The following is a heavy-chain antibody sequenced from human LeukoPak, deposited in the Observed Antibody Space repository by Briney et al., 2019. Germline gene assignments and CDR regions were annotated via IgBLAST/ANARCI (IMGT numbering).Heavy chain of an antibody. D-gene: IGHD7-27*01. CDR1: GFTFSSYW. CDR2: IKQGGSEK. J-gene: IGHJ4*02. CDR3: ARDTRLWGFDY. Sequence: GGSLRLSCAASGFTFSSYWMSWVRQAPGKGLEWVANIKQGGSEKYYVDSVKGRFTISRDSAKNSLYLQMNSLRAEDTAVYYCARDTRLWGFDYWGQGTLVTVSS. V-gene: IGHV3-7*01.